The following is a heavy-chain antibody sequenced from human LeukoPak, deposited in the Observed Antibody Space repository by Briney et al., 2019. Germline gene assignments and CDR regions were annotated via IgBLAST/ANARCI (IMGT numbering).Heavy chain of an antibody. D-gene: IGHD6-13*01. CDR3: VSHSSPFDY. CDR2: IISSSTYI. V-gene: IGHV3-21*06. Sequence: GGSLRLSCVASGFIFNSYEMNWVRQAPGKGLEWVSSIISSSTYIYYADSVKGRFTISRDNAKNSLYLQMNSLRAEDTAVYYCVSHSSPFDYWGQGTLVTVSS. J-gene: IGHJ4*02. CDR1: GFIFNSYE.